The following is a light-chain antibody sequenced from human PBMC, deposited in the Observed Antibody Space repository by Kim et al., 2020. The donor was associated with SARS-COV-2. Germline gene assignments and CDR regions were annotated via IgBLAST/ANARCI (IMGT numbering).Light chain of an antibody. CDR3: HQYGTSPFT. CDR1: QRVSSNS. CDR2: GAS. Sequence: LSPGERAAPSCRASQRVSSNSLAWFQQTPGQAPRLLISGASFRATGIPDRFSGSGSGTDFTLTISRLEPEDFAVYYCHQYGTSPFTFGGGTKGISN. J-gene: IGKJ4*01. V-gene: IGKV3-20*01.